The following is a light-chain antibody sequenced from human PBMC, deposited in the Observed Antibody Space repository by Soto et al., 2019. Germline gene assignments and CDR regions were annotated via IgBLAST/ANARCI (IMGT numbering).Light chain of an antibody. V-gene: IGKV1-12*01. CDR1: QGISSY. CDR2: TAS. J-gene: IGKJ4*01. CDR3: QQANSFPLT. Sequence: DIQITQSPSTLSASVGDRVTITCRASQGISSYLAWYQHKPGKAPKLLISTASSLQSGVPSRFSGSGSGTEFTLTISSLQPEDFATYYCQQANSFPLTFGGGTKVDIK.